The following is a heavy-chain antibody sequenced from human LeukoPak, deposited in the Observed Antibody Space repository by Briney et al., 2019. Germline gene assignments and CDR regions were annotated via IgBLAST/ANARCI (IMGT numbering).Heavy chain of an antibody. CDR2: ISGSGGST. D-gene: IGHD3-3*01. CDR3: AKEMTYYDFWSGLGFDY. CDR1: GFTFSIYA. Sequence: GGSLRLSCAAFGFTFSIYAMSWVRQAPGKGLEWVSAISGSGGSTYYADSVKGRFTISRDNSKNTLYLQMNSLRAEDTAVYYCAKEMTYYDFWSGLGFDYWGQGTLVTVSS. J-gene: IGHJ4*02. V-gene: IGHV3-23*01.